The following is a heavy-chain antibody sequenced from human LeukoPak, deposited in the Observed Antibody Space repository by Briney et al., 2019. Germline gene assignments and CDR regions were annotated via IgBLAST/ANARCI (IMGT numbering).Heavy chain of an antibody. J-gene: IGHJ4*02. Sequence: SVKVSCKASGGTFSSYAISWVRQAPGQGLEWMGGIIPIFGTANYAQKFQGRVTITADESTSSAYMELSSLRSEDTAVYYCARCPFKVVTAIPLFDYWGQGTLVTVSS. CDR1: GGTFSSYA. CDR2: IIPIFGTA. D-gene: IGHD2-21*02. V-gene: IGHV1-69*13. CDR3: ARCPFKVVTAIPLFDY.